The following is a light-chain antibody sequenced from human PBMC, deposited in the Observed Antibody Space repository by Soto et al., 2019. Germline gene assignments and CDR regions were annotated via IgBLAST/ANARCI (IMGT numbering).Light chain of an antibody. Sequence: ELVLTQSLATLSLSPGERATLSCRASQSVSIYLAWYQQKPGQAPRLLIYDASSMAAGISDRFSGSGSGTDFTLTISSLVPEDFATYYCHQYDSAPRTFGQGTKVDIK. CDR1: QSVSIY. CDR3: HQYDSAPRT. V-gene: IGKV3-20*01. CDR2: DAS. J-gene: IGKJ1*01.